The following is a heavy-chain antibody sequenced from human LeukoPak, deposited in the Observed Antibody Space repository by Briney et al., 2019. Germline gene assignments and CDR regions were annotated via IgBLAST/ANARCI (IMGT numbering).Heavy chain of an antibody. CDR2: IYTRGCT. V-gene: IGHV4-4*07. Sequence: SETLSLTCTVSGGSISSYYWSWIRQPAGKGLEGIGRIYTRGCTHYNHSLKSRVTMSVDTSKNQFSLTQSSLTAAATAVYYCAGTSILPDYYYGMDGWGQGTTVTVSS. J-gene: IGHJ6*02. D-gene: IGHD1-14*01. CDR3: AGTSILPDYYYGMDG. CDR1: GGSISSYY.